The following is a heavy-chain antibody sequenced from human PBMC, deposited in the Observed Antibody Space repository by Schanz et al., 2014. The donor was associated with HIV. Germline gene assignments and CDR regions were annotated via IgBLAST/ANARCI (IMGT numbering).Heavy chain of an antibody. CDR2: IGWNSGSV. Sequence: EVQLVESGGGLVKPGGSLRLSCAASGFTFDDYAMHWVRQAPGKGLEWVSGIGWNSGSVGYADSVKGRFTISRDNAKNSLVLQMHSLRAEDTALYYCAKDLSANIVVVPTAPGDYYYGLDVWGQGTTVTVSS. V-gene: IGHV3-9*01. D-gene: IGHD2-2*01. CDR1: GFTFDDYA. J-gene: IGHJ6*02. CDR3: AKDLSANIVVVPTAPGDYYYGLDV.